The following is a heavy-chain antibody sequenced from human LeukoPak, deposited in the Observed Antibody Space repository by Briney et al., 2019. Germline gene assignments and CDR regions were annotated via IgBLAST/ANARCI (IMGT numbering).Heavy chain of an antibody. CDR3: ARRTGRSSSWRREGTFDY. CDR2: ISSSSSTI. Sequence: PGGSLRLSCAASGFTFSSYSMNWVRQAPGKGLEWVSYISSSSSTIYYADSVKGRFTISRDNAKNSLYLQMNSLRDEDTAVYYCARRTGRSSSWRREGTFDYWGQGALVTVSS. J-gene: IGHJ4*02. V-gene: IGHV3-48*02. CDR1: GFTFSSYS. D-gene: IGHD6-13*01.